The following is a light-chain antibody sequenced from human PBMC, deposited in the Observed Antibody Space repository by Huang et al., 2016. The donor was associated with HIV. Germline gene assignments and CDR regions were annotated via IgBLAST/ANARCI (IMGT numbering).Light chain of an antibody. CDR3: QQYDGLPPWT. CDR1: QDIARF. V-gene: IGKV1-33*01. CDR2: DAS. J-gene: IGKJ1*01. Sequence: DIQMTQSPSSLSASIGDKVTITCQATQDIARFLNWYQQKPGQAPKLLIFDASTLQTGVPSRFSGSGSGTDFSVTTSSLQPEDIATYYCQQYDGLPPWTFGQGTKVEIQ.